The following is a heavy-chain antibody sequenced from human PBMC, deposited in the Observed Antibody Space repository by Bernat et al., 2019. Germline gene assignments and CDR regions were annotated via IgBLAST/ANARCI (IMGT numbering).Heavy chain of an antibody. CDR3: TTDPYYYDISGYYSYFDY. CDR1: GFTFSTYW. D-gene: IGHD3-22*01. CDR2: INKDGSAK. Sequence: EVYLVESGGGLVQPGGSLTLSCAASGFTFSTYWMSWVRQAPGKGLEWVANINKDGSAKYYVDSVKGRFTISRDNPKHSLYLQMNSLGAEDTAVYYCTTDPYYYDISGYYSYFDYWGQGTLVTVSS. V-gene: IGHV3-7*03. J-gene: IGHJ4*02.